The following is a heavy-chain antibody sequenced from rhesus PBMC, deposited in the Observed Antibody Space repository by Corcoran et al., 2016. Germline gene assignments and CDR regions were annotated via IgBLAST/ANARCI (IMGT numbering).Heavy chain of an antibody. CDR1: GGSVSSSNW. CDR3: ARDGGYLLFDY. Sequence: QVQLQESGPGLVKPSETLSLTCAVSGGSVSSSNWWSWIRQPPGKGLEWIGYISGSSGSTYYNPSLKSRVTISTDTSKNQFSLKLSSVTAADPAVYYCARDGGYLLFDYWGQGVLVTVSS. D-gene: IGHD2-27*01. V-gene: IGHV4-65*01. J-gene: IGHJ4*01. CDR2: ISGSSGST.